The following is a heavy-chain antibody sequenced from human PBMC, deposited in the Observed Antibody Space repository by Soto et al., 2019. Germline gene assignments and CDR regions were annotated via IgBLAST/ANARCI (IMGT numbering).Heavy chain of an antibody. CDR2: IYSGGST. J-gene: IGHJ4*02. V-gene: IGHV3-66*01. D-gene: IGHD3-3*01. CDR3: ARGDDFWSGYFFDY. CDR1: GFTVSSNY. Sequence: EVQLVESGGGLVQPGGSLRLSCAASGFTVSSNYMSWVRQAPGKGLEWVSVIYSGGSTYYADSVKGRFTISRDNSKNTLYLQMNSLRAEDTAVYYCARGDDFWSGYFFDYWGQGTLVTVSS.